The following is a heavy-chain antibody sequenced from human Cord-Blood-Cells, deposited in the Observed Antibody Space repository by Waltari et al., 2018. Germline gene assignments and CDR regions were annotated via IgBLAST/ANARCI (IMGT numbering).Heavy chain of an antibody. V-gene: IGHV4-61*01. CDR3: ARGRTPLRSRPSNWFDP. CDR2: IYYSGST. J-gene: IGHJ5*02. Sequence: QVQLQESGPGLVKPSETLSLTCTVSGGSVSGVCYYCGWIRQPHGKGLEWIGYIYYSGSTNYNPSLKSRVTISVDTSKNQFSLKLSSVTAADTAVYYCARGRTPLRSRPSNWFDPWGQGTLVTVSS. CDR1: GGSVSGVCYY.